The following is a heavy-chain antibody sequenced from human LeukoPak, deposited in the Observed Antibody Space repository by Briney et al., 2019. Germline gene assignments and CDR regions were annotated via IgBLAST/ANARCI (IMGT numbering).Heavy chain of an antibody. D-gene: IGHD6-19*01. V-gene: IGHV1-18*01. Sequence: ASVKVSCKASGYTFTSYGISWVRQAPGQGLEWMGWISAYNGNTNYAQKLQGRVTMTTDTSTSSAYIELRSLRSDDTAVYYCARVSDCCWYSSGWSAYYYGMDVWGQGTTVTVSS. CDR2: ISAYNGNT. CDR1: GYTFTSYG. CDR3: ARVSDCCWYSSGWSAYYYGMDV. J-gene: IGHJ6*02.